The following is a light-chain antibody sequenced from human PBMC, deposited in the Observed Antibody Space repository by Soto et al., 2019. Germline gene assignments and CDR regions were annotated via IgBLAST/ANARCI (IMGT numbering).Light chain of an antibody. CDR3: NSYTSSSTLV. CDR1: SSDVGGYNY. J-gene: IGLJ2*01. Sequence: QSALTQPASVSGSPGQSITISCTGTSSDVGGYNYVSWYQHHPGKAPKLMIYEVSDRPSGVSNRFSGSKSGNTASLTISGLQAEDEDDYYCNSYTSSSTLVFGGGTKLTVL. CDR2: EVS. V-gene: IGLV2-14*01.